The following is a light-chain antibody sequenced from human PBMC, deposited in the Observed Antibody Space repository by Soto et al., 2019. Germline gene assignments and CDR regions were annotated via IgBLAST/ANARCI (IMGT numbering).Light chain of an antibody. Sequence: AIKLTQSPSSLSASVGDRVTITCRASQGIAKDLGWYQQKPGKAPRLLIFGASFLQSGVPSRFSGSGSGTDFTLTINGLQPEHFATYYCLQNYYSFRTFGQGTKVEIK. CDR2: GAS. J-gene: IGKJ1*01. V-gene: IGKV1-6*01. CDR3: LQNYYSFRT. CDR1: QGIAKD.